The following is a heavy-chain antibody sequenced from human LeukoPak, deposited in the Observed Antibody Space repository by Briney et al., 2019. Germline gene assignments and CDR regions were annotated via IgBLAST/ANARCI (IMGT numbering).Heavy chain of an antibody. CDR2: IRYDGSNK. D-gene: IGHD3-22*01. J-gene: IGHJ4*02. V-gene: IGHV3-30*02. CDR1: GFTVSNNY. Sequence: GGSLRLSCAASGFTVSNNYMNWVRQAPGKGLEWVAFIRYDGSNKYYADSVKGRFTISRDNSKNTLYLQMNSLRAEDTAVYYCAKEGSYYYDSSDYYYPFEYWGQGTLVTVSS. CDR3: AKEGSYYYDSSDYYYPFEY.